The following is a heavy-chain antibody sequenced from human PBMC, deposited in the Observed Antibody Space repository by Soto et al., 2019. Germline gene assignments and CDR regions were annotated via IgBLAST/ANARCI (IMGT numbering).Heavy chain of an antibody. Sequence: PGGSLRLSCAASGFTFSSYGMHWVRQAPGKGLEWVAVISYDGSNKYYADSVKGRFTISRDNSKNTLYLQMNSLRAEDTAVYYCAKDSGGSYGYWGQGTLVTVSS. D-gene: IGHD1-26*01. CDR3: AKDSGGSYGY. J-gene: IGHJ4*02. CDR2: ISYDGSNK. CDR1: GFTFSSYG. V-gene: IGHV3-30*18.